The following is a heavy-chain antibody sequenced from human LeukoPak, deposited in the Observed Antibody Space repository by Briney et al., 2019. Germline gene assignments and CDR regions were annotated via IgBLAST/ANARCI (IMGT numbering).Heavy chain of an antibody. D-gene: IGHD3-10*01. Sequence: GGSLRLSCAASGFTFSSYGMHWVRQAPGKGLEWVAVISYDGSNKYYADSVKGRFTISRDNSKNTLYLQMNSLRAEDTAVYYCAKGGYGSGSYRWFDPWGQGALVTVSS. CDR1: GFTFSSYG. CDR3: AKGGYGSGSYRWFDP. V-gene: IGHV3-30*18. CDR2: ISYDGSNK. J-gene: IGHJ5*02.